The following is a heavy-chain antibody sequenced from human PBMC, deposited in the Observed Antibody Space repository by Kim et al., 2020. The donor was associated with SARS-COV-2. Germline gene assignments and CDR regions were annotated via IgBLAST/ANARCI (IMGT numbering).Heavy chain of an antibody. J-gene: IGHJ6*02. Sequence: GGSLRLSCSASGFTFSSYAMHWVRQAPGKGLEYVSAISSNGGSTYYADSVKGRFTISRDNSKNTLYLQMSSLRAEDTAVYYCVHGDNSPYYYYGMDVWGQGTPVTVSS. V-gene: IGHV3-64D*09. CDR2: ISSNGGST. D-gene: IGHD4-17*01. CDR3: VHGDNSPYYYYGMDV. CDR1: GFTFSSYA.